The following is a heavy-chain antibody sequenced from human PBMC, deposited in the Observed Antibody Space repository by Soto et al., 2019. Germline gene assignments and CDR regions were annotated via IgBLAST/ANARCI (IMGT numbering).Heavy chain of an antibody. V-gene: IGHV1-3*01. Sequence: ASVKVSCKASGYTFTSYAMHWVRQAPGQRLEWMGWINAGNGDTKYSQKFQGRVTITRDTSASTAYMELSSLRSEDTAVYYCARVRITIFGVVIPGRNYGMDVWGQGSTVTVSS. J-gene: IGHJ6*02. CDR1: GYTFTSYA. CDR3: ARVRITIFGVVIPGRNYGMDV. CDR2: INAGNGDT. D-gene: IGHD3-3*01.